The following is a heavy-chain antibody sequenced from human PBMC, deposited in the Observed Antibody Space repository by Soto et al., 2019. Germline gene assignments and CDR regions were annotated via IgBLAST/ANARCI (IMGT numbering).Heavy chain of an antibody. Sequence: QVQLVQSGAEVKEPGDSVRVSCEASGYTFTAYYIHWVRQAPGQGLEWMGWINPTFGDTTYAQDFQGRVSMTRDMSISTVYMELSRLTSDDTAIYYCARNMDYYYGPGSGNGHGFWGQGTTVTVFS. CDR3: ARNMDYYYGPGSGNGHGF. CDR1: GYTFTAYY. J-gene: IGHJ6*02. D-gene: IGHD3-10*01. V-gene: IGHV1-2*02. CDR2: INPTFGDT.